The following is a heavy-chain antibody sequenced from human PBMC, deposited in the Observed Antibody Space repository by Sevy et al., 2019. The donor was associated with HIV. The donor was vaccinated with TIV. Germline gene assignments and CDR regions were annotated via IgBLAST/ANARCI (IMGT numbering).Heavy chain of an antibody. CDR3: ARGTLRYSSGWYFDY. V-gene: IGHV1-18*01. D-gene: IGHD6-19*01. J-gene: IGHJ4*02. CDR2: ISAYNGNT. CDR1: GYTFTSYG. Sequence: ASVKVSCKASGYTFTSYGISWVRQAPGQGLEWMGWISAYNGNTNYAQKLQGRVTMTTDTSTITAYMELRSLRSDDTAVYYCARGTLRYSSGWYFDYWGQGTLVTVSS.